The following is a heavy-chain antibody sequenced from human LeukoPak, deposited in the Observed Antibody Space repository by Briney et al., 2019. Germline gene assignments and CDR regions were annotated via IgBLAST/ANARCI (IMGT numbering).Heavy chain of an antibody. Sequence: GGSLRLSCAASGFTFSSYAMSWVRQAPGKGLEWVSGITSGGGSTYLADSVKGRFTISRDNSKNTLYLQMNSLRAEDTGVYYCAKAIGSSGWFYRGMDAWGQGTTVTVSS. V-gene: IGHV3-23*01. CDR3: AKAIGSSGWFYRGMDA. J-gene: IGHJ6*02. D-gene: IGHD6-19*01. CDR2: ITSGGGST. CDR1: GFTFSSYA.